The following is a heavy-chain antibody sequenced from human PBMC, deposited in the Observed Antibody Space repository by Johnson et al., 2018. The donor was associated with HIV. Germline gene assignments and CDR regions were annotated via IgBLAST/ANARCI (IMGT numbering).Heavy chain of an antibody. CDR3: AKDRGIGYDSSGSYGAFDI. Sequence: VQLVESGGGLIQPGGSLRLSCAASGFTFDDYGMSWVRQAPGKGLEWVSGINWNGGSTGYADSVKGRFTISRDNSKNTLYLQMNSLRAEDTAVYYCAKDRGIGYDSSGSYGAFDIWGQGTMVTVSS. J-gene: IGHJ3*02. CDR2: INWNGGST. D-gene: IGHD3-22*01. CDR1: GFTFDDYG. V-gene: IGHV3-20*04.